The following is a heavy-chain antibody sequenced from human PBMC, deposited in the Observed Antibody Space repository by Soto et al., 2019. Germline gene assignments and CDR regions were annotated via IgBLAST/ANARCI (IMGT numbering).Heavy chain of an antibody. V-gene: IGHV1-69*01. CDR3: ASVPRHSGYDLFHYYYYYYGMDV. CDR1: GGTFSSYA. Sequence: QVQLVQSGAEVKKPGSSVKVSCKASGGTFSSYAISWVRQAPGQGLEWMGGIIPIFGTANYAQKFQGRVTITADESTSTAYMELSSLRSEDTAVYYCASVPRHSGYDLFHYYYYYYGMDVWGQGTTVTVSS. CDR2: IIPIFGTA. D-gene: IGHD5-12*01. J-gene: IGHJ6*02.